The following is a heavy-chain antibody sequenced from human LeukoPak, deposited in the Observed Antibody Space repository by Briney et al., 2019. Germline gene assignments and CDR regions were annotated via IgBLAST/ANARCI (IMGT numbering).Heavy chain of an antibody. Sequence: ASVKISCMVSGYTFTDYYMHWVQQAPGKGLEWMGLVDPEDGETIYAEKFQGRVTITADTSTDTAYMELSSLRSEDTAVYYCATVDDILTGYSTTDYWGQGTLVTVSS. J-gene: IGHJ4*02. V-gene: IGHV1-69-2*01. CDR2: VDPEDGET. D-gene: IGHD3-9*01. CDR1: GYTFTDYY. CDR3: ATVDDILTGYSTTDY.